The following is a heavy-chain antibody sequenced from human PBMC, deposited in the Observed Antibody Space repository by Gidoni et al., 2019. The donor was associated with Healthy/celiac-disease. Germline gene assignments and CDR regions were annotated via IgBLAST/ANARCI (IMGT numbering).Heavy chain of an antibody. Sequence: QVQLVESGGGVVQPGRSLRLSCAASGFTFSSYGMHWVRQAPGKGLEWAAVIWYDGSNKYYADSVKGRFTISRDNSKNTVYLQMNSLRAEDTAVYYCARDQSTLYYYYGMDVWGQGTTVTVSS. V-gene: IGHV3-33*01. D-gene: IGHD2-2*01. J-gene: IGHJ6*02. CDR3: ARDQSTLYYYYGMDV. CDR1: GFTFSSYG. CDR2: IWYDGSNK.